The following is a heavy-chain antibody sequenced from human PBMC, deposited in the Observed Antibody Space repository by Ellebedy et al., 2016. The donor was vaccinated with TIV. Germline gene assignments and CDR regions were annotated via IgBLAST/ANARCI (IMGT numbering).Heavy chain of an antibody. V-gene: IGHV3-9*01. CDR2: IGWDSSSI. Sequence: GGSLRLSCAASGFTFSDYAVHWVRQAPGKGLEWVSAIGWDSSSIGYAESVKGRFIISRDNARHTLYLQMNGLTTEDTALYYCVKGGDNKNWYRGHDVFDLWGQGTLVTVSS. J-gene: IGHJ3*01. CDR3: VKGGDNKNWYRGHDVFDL. CDR1: GFTFSDYA. D-gene: IGHD3-16*01.